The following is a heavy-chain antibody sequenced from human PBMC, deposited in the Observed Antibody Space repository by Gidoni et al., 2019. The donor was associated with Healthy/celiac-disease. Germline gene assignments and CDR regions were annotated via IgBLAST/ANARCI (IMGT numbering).Heavy chain of an antibody. CDR1: GFTFSAYY. CDR3: ARVRDELLWFGESLGAFDI. CDR2: ISSSSSYT. Sequence: QVQLVESGGGLVKPGGSLRLSCAASGFTFSAYYMSWIRQAPGKGLEWVSYISSSSSYTNYADSVKGRFTISRENAKNSLYLQMNSLRAEDTAVYYCARVRDELLWFGESLGAFDIWGQGTMVTVSS. V-gene: IGHV3-11*05. J-gene: IGHJ3*02. D-gene: IGHD3-10*01.